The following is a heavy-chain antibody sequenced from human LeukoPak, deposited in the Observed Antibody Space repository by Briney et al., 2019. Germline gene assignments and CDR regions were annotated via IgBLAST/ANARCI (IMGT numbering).Heavy chain of an antibody. CDR2: ITSSGSSM. V-gene: IGHV3-21*03. J-gene: IGHJ3*01. D-gene: IGHD3-9*01. CDR3: TRDIDDVLTGDDAFDV. Sequence: GGSLRLSCAGSGFTFSGYSLNWARQAPGKGLEWVSSITSSGSSMYYADSVKGRFTISRDNAESSVYLQMNSLRVDDTGLYYCTRDIDDVLTGDDAFDVWGQGTVVTVSS. CDR1: GFTFSGYS.